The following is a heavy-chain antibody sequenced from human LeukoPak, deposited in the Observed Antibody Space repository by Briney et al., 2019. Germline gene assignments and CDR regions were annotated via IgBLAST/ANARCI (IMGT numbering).Heavy chain of an antibody. Sequence: GGSLRLSCAASGFTFSSYGMHWVRQATGKGLEWVAVISYDGSNKYYADSVKGRFTISRDNSKNTLYLQMNSLRAEDTAVYYCAREANYDYVGGSYRYTEYWGQGTLVTVSS. CDR2: ISYDGSNK. CDR3: AREANYDYVGGSYRYTEY. D-gene: IGHD3-16*02. J-gene: IGHJ4*02. CDR1: GFTFSSYG. V-gene: IGHV3-30*04.